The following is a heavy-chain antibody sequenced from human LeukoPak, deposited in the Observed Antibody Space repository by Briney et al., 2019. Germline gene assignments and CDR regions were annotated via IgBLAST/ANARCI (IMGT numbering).Heavy chain of an antibody. J-gene: IGHJ4*02. CDR3: AHRFGSGTFYYFDY. Sequence: SGPTLVKPTQTLTLTCTLSGFSLSTSGVAVAWTRQPPGKALEYLGLIYWDDEKRYNPSLKARLTITKDTSKNQVLLRVTNVDPVDAATYFCAHRFGSGTFYYFDYWGQGTLVTVSS. CDR2: IYWDDEK. V-gene: IGHV2-5*02. D-gene: IGHD3-10*01. CDR1: GFSLSTSGVA.